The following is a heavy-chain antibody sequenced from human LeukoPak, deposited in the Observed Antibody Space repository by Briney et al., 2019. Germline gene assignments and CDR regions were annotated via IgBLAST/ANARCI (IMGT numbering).Heavy chain of an antibody. CDR2: ISGSGDST. CDR3: ATATFYVTSGYFPS. Sequence: GGSLRRSCAASGFTFSAYAITWVRQAPGKGLEWVSAISGSGDSTYYADPVKGRFTISRDNAKNTLHLQMNSLRDEDTAVYYCATATFYVTSGYFPSWGQGTLVTVSS. CDR1: GFTFSAYA. V-gene: IGHV3-23*01. D-gene: IGHD3-22*01. J-gene: IGHJ5*02.